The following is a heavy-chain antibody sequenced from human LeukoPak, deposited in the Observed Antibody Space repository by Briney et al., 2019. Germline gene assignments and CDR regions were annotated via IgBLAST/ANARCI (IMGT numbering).Heavy chain of an antibody. CDR1: GFTFSSYW. CDR3: AREDRVY. Sequence: AGGSLRLSCAAWGFTFSSYWMSWVRQAPGKGLEWVANIKQDGSEKYYVDSVKGRFTISRDNAKNSLYLQMNSLRAEDTAVYYCAREDRVYWGQGTLVTVSS. J-gene: IGHJ4*02. V-gene: IGHV3-7*01. CDR2: IKQDGSEK.